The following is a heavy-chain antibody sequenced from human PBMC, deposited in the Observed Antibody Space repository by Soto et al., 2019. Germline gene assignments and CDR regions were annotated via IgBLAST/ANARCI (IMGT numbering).Heavy chain of an antibody. V-gene: IGHV1-2*02. CDR3: ARDGHRSGDF. Sequence: ASVKVSCKASGYTFTAYYIHWVRQAPGQGLEWVALINPNTGGTNSAQKFRGRVTMTRDTSISTAYLELSTLTSDDTAVYYCARDGHRSGDFWGQGTLVTVSS. J-gene: IGHJ4*02. CDR2: INPNTGGT. CDR1: GYTFTAYY. D-gene: IGHD1-26*01.